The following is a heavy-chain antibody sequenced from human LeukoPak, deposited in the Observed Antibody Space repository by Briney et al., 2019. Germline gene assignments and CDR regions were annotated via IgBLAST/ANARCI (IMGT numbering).Heavy chain of an antibody. CDR3: ATTILAELSFYQLFDY. V-gene: IGHV1-24*01. D-gene: IGHD3-16*02. Sequence: ASVKVSCKVSGYTLTELSMDWVRQAPGKGLEWMGGFEPEDGEAIYARKFQGRVTMTEDTSSDTAYMELSSLRSEDTAVYYCATTILAELSFYQLFDYWGQGTLVTVSS. CDR2: FEPEDGEA. CDR1: GYTLTELS. J-gene: IGHJ4*02.